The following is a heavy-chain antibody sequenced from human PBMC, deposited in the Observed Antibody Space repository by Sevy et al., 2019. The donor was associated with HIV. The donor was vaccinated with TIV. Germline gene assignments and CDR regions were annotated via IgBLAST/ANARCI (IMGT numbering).Heavy chain of an antibody. CDR3: ARGITMIVVGAFDI. V-gene: IGHV3-48*03. Sequence: GESLKISCAASGFTFSSYEMNWVRQAPGKGLEWVSYISSSGSTIYYADSVKGRFTISRDNAKNSLYLQMNSLRAEDTAVYYCARGITMIVVGAFDIWGQGTMVTVSS. J-gene: IGHJ3*02. CDR1: GFTFSSYE. CDR2: ISSSGSTI. D-gene: IGHD3-22*01.